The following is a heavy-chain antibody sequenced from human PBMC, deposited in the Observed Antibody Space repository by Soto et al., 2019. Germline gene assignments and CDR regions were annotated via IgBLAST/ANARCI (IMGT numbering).Heavy chain of an antibody. CDR1: GFTFNSYA. Sequence: QVQLVESGGGVVQPGRSLRLSCAASGFTFNSYAMHWVRQAPGKGLEWVAVISYDGSNKYYADSVKGRFTISRDNSKNTLYLQMNSLRAEDTAVYYCARDTYSSSSRWFDPWGQGTLVTVSS. CDR3: ARDTYSSSSRWFDP. V-gene: IGHV3-30-3*01. J-gene: IGHJ5*02. D-gene: IGHD6-6*01. CDR2: ISYDGSNK.